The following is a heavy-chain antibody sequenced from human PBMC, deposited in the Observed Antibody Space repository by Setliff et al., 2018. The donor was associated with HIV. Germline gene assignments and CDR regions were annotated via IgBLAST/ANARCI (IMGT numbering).Heavy chain of an antibody. D-gene: IGHD2-8*01. Sequence: SVKVSCKASGGTFSSHAISWVRQAPGQGLEWMGGIIPIFGTANYAQKFQGRVTITADESTSTAYMELSSLRSEDTAVYYCVLYSTGASRFDYWGQGTLVTVSS. J-gene: IGHJ4*02. CDR2: IIPIFGTA. CDR3: VLYSTGASRFDY. CDR1: GGTFSSHA. V-gene: IGHV1-69*13.